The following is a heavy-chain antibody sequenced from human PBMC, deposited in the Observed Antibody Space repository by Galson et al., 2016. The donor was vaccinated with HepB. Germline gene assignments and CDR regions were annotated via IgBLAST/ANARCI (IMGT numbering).Heavy chain of an antibody. CDR1: GFSFRDYY. V-gene: IGHV3-11*01. J-gene: IGHJ4*02. CDR2: ISNSGRTM. D-gene: IGHD3-10*01. Sequence: SLRLSCASSGFSFRDYYMSWIRQAPGKGLEWISYISNSGRTMYYADSVRGRFTIYRDNANNSLYLQMNSLRVEDTAVYYCARDRGFRYSGLGSYYDGDEDYWGQGTLVAVSS. CDR3: ARDRGFRYSGLGSYYDGDEDY.